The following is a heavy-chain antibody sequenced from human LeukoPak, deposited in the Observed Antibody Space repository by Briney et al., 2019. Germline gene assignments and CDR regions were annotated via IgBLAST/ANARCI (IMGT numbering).Heavy chain of an antibody. CDR3: AKLTFDI. CDR1: GFRFSSHA. Sequence: GGSLRLSCAASGFRFSSHAMTWVRQAPGKGLEWVSSISDSGAGTYYADSVKGRFTISGDNSKNTLYLQMNSLRAEDTTVYYCAKLTFDIWGQGTVVTVSS. CDR2: ISDSGAGT. V-gene: IGHV3-23*01. J-gene: IGHJ3*02.